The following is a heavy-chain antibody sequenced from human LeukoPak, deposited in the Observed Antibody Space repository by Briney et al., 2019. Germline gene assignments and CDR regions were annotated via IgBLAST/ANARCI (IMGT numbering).Heavy chain of an antibody. V-gene: IGHV4-59*01. CDR1: GGSIISYY. J-gene: IGHJ5*02. CDR3: ASVAAKEDRWFDP. Sequence: PSDTLSLTCTVSGGSIISYYWSWIRQPPGEGLEWIVYIYYSGSANYNPSLKSRVTISVDTSKNQYSLKLSSVTAADTAVYYCASVAAKEDRWFDPWGQGTLVTVSS. CDR2: IYYSGSA. D-gene: IGHD2-15*01.